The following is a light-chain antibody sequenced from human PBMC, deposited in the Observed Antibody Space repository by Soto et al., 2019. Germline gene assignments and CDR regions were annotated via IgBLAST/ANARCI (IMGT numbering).Light chain of an antibody. J-gene: IGKJ2*02. CDR2: AAS. V-gene: IGKV1-8*01. Sequence: ALRMTQSPSSLSASTGDRVTITCRASQGISSYLAWYQQKPGKAPKLLIYAASTLQSGVPSRFSGSGSGTDFTLTLSCLQSEDFAPYYCQQYYSYPRTFGQGTKLEIK. CDR3: QQYYSYPRT. CDR1: QGISSY.